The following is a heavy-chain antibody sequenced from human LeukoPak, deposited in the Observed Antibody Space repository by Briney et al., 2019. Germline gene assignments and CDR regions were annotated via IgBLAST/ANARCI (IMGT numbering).Heavy chain of an antibody. CDR1: GGTFRIYA. V-gene: IGHV1-69*13. J-gene: IGHJ6*03. CDR2: IIPMFDTA. CDR3: ATAPYSGYFYYYMDV. Sequence: EASVKVSCKASGGTFRIYAISWVRQAPGQGLEWMGGIIPMFDTANYAQKFQGRVTITADESTSTVYMELSSLRSEDTAVYYCATAPYSGYFYYYMDVWGKGTTVTISS. D-gene: IGHD3-22*01.